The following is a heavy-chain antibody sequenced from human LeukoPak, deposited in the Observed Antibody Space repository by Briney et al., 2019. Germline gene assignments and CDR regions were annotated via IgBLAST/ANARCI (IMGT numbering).Heavy chain of an antibody. J-gene: IGHJ4*02. V-gene: IGHV3-33*01. CDR1: GFXFSYYG. CDR3: ARDPLGVLSYFDY. CDR2: IWYDGSNR. Sequence: PGGSLRLSCAASGFXFSYYGMHWVRQAPGKGLEWEAVIWYDGSNRYYADSLKGRFTISRDNSKNTLYLQMNSLTTDDTAVYYCARDPLGVLSYFDYWGQGTLVTVSS. D-gene: IGHD3-16*01.